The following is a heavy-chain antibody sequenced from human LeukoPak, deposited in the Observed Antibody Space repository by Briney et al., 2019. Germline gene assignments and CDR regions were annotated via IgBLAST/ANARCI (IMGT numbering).Heavy chain of an antibody. J-gene: IGHJ1*01. CDR2: ISAYNGNT. V-gene: IGHV1-18*01. CDR1: GYTFTSYG. D-gene: IGHD1-26*01. CDR3: AREEGSGSYNRVQH. Sequence: ASVKVSCKASGYTFTSYGISWVRQAPGQGLEWMGWISAYNGNTNYAQKLQGRVTMTTDTSTSTAYMELRSLRSDDTAAYYCAREEGSGSYNRVQHWGQGTLVTVSS.